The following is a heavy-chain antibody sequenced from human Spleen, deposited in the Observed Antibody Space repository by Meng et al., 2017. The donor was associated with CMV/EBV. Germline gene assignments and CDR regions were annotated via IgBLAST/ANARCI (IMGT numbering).Heavy chain of an antibody. D-gene: IGHD3-3*01. Sequence: GGSLRLSCAASGFTFSSYWMHWVRQAPGKGLEWVSGISWNSGSIGYADSVKGRFTISRDNAKNSLYLQMNSLRAEDTALYYCAKDAYYDFWSGYPPFDYWGQGTLVTVSS. V-gene: IGHV3-9*01. J-gene: IGHJ4*02. CDR2: ISWNSGSI. CDR3: AKDAYYDFWSGYPPFDY. CDR1: GFTFSSYW.